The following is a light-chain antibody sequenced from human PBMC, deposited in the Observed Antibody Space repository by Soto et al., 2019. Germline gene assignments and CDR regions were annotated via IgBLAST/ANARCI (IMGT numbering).Light chain of an antibody. CDR3: QQYNNWPWT. V-gene: IGKV3-15*01. CDR1: QSLSN. J-gene: IGKJ1*01. CDR2: GAS. Sequence: EVVLTQSPATLSVSPGERAIVSCRASQSLSNLAWYQQKPGQAPRLLIYGASTRATGIPARFSGSGSGTDFTLTISSLQSEDFAVYYCQQYNNWPWTFGQGTKVDIK.